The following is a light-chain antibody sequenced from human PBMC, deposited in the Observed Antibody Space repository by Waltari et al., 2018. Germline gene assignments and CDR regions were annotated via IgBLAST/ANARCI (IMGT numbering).Light chain of an antibody. Sequence: DIQLTQSPPPLSASEGDRVTLSRRASQNIRSYFNRYQQSTGKAPNGLTSVASSLQRGIRSRFSGSGYETNFTLTISGLQPEDFTTCQCQQGYTAPLTFGGGTKLEIK. CDR2: VAS. CDR1: QNIRSY. J-gene: IGKJ4*01. CDR3: QQGYTAPLT. V-gene: IGKV1-39*01.